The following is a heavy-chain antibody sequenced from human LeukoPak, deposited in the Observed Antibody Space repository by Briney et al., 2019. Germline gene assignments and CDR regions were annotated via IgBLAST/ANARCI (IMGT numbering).Heavy chain of an antibody. CDR1: GGPISSYY. D-gene: IGHD5-24*01. J-gene: IGHJ4*02. CDR2: IYYSGST. V-gene: IGHV4-59*01. Sequence: SETLSLTCTVSGGPISSYYWSWIRQPPGKGLEWIGYIYYSGSTNYNPSLKSRVTISVDTSKKQFSLKLSSVTAADTAVYYCARVGGATRFDYWGQGTLVTVSS. CDR3: ARVGGATRFDY.